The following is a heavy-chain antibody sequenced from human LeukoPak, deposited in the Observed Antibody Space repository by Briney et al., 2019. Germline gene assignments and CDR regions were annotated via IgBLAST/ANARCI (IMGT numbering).Heavy chain of an antibody. CDR3: ARDRGSWWSEFIVY. J-gene: IGHJ4*02. D-gene: IGHD2-15*01. Sequence: GGSLRLSCAASGFTFSSYSMNWVRQAPGKGLEWVSSISSSSSYIYYADSVKGRFTISRDNAKNSLYLQMNSLRAEDTAVYYCARDRGSWWSEFIVYWGQGTLVTVSS. V-gene: IGHV3-21*01. CDR2: ISSSSSYI. CDR1: GFTFSSYS.